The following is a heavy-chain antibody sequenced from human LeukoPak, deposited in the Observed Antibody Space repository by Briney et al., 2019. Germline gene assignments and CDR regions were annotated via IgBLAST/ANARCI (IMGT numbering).Heavy chain of an antibody. Sequence: PGGSLRLSCAASGFTFNRYAMHWVRQAPGKGLEWVSTISSGGDRTYYADSVKGRFTISRDNSKNTLYLQMDSLRVDDTAVYYCGKIQPLAGALTSLFHNLGRGTLVTVSS. J-gene: IGHJ4*02. CDR1: GFTFNRYA. CDR3: GKIQPLAGALTSLFHN. D-gene: IGHD6-13*01. CDR2: ISSGGDRT. V-gene: IGHV3-23*01.